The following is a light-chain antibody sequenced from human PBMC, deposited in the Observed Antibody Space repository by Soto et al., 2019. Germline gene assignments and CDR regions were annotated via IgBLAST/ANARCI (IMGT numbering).Light chain of an antibody. J-gene: IGKJ5*01. CDR3: QQTNSFTRT. CDR2: AAS. CDR1: QGISSW. V-gene: IGKV1-12*01. Sequence: DIQMTQSPSSVSASVGSRFTITCRASQGISSWLAWYQKKQGKAPKLLIYAASSLQSGVPSRLRGSGYGTDLTITISSMKTEDFETYYCQQTNSFTRTFGHGTRLEIK.